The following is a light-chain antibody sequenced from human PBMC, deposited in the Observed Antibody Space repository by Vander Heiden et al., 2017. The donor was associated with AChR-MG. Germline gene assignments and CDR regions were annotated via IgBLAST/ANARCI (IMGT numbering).Light chain of an antibody. CDR2: KAA. V-gene: IGKV1-5*03. CDR3: QQYNSYPYT. J-gene: IGKJ2*01. Sequence: DIQMTQSPSTLSASVGDRITITCRASQSVSSWLAWYQQKPGKAPNLVIYKAASLASGVPSRFSGSGSGTEFILTISSLQPDDFATYYCQQYNSYPYTFGQGTKVEIQ. CDR1: QSVSSW.